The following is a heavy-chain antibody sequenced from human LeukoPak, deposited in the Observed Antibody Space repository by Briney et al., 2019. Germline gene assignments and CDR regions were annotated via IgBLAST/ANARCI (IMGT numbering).Heavy chain of an antibody. CDR2: ISYDGSNK. D-gene: IGHD6-19*01. Sequence: GGSLRLPCAASGFTFSNYAMHWVRQAPGKGLEWVAVISYDGSNKYYADSVKGRFTISRDNSKNTLYLQMNSLRAEDTAVYYCAGSSGWYYFDYWGQGTLVTVSS. CDR3: AGSSGWYYFDY. J-gene: IGHJ4*02. V-gene: IGHV3-30-3*01. CDR1: GFTFSNYA.